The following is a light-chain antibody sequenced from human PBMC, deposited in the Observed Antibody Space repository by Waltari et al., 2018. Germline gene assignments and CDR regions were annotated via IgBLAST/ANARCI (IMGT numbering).Light chain of an antibody. J-gene: IGKJ1*01. Sequence: DIRMTQSPSSASASVGDRVTITCRASQDIRTWLAWYQQKPGKAPRLLIYHASGLQSGVPSRFSGSGSGTDFTLTISSLQPEDFATYSCQQSGTFPPTFGPGTKVEI. CDR2: HAS. V-gene: IGKV1-12*01. CDR3: QQSGTFPPT. CDR1: QDIRTW.